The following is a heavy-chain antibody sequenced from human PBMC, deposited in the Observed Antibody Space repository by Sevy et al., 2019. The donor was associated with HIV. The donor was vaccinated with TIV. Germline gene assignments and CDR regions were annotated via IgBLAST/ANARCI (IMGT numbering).Heavy chain of an antibody. V-gene: IGHV3-23*01. J-gene: IGHJ3*02. D-gene: IGHD4-17*01. Sequence: GGCLRLSCAASGFTFSSYAMSWVRQAPGKGLEWVSAISGSGGSTYYADSMKGRFTISRDNSKNTLYLQMNSLRAEDTAVYYCASRNGYGDEGGAFDIWGQGTMVPVSS. CDR3: ASRNGYGDEGGAFDI. CDR2: ISGSGGST. CDR1: GFTFSSYA.